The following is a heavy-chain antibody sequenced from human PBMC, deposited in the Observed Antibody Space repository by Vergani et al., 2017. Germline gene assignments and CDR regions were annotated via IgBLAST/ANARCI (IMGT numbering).Heavy chain of an antibody. CDR3: ATDRQKNYFYFYMDV. CDR1: GGPISGGGYY. J-gene: IGHJ6*03. CDR2: IHNSGST. V-gene: IGHV4-31*03. Sequence: QVRLQESGPGLLKPSQTLSLTCTVSGGPISGGGYYWNWIRQRPGKGLEWIGYIHNSGSTYYKPSLESRLTLSLDTSKNQFSLKLSSVTAADTAVYYCATDRQKNYFYFYMDVWGKGTTVTVSS.